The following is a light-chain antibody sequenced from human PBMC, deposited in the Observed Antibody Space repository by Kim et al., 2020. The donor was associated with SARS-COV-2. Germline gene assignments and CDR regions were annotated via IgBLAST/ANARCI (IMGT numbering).Light chain of an antibody. J-gene: IGLJ3*02. CDR2: GNS. CDR3: QSFDSSLSGPV. CDR1: SSNIGAGYD. Sequence: QRVTISYTGTSSNIGAGYDAHWYQQLPGTAPKRLIFGNSKRPSGVPDRISGSKSGTSASLAITGLQAEDEADYYCQSFDSSLSGPVFGGGTKLTVL. V-gene: IGLV1-40*01.